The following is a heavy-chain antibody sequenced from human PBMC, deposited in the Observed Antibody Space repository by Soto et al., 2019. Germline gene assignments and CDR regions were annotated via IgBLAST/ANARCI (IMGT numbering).Heavy chain of an antibody. Sequence: GASVKVSCKASGGTFSSYAISWVRQAPGQGLEWMGGIIPIFGTANYAQKFQGRVTITADESTSTAYMELSSLRSEDTAVYYCAISSYSYGPTLQDYYYYHGMDVWGQGTTVTVSS. V-gene: IGHV1-69*13. CDR3: AISSYSYGPTLQDYYYYHGMDV. D-gene: IGHD5-18*01. J-gene: IGHJ6*02. CDR2: IIPIFGTA. CDR1: GGTFSSYA.